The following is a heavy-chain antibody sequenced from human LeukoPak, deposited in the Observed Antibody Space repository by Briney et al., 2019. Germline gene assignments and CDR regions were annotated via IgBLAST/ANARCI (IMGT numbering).Heavy chain of an antibody. D-gene: IGHD6-19*01. CDR3: ARGGSSGWWAFDI. J-gene: IGHJ3*02. V-gene: IGHV3-21*01. CDR1: GFTFSSYS. Sequence: GGSLRLSCAASGFTFSSYSMNWVRQAPGKGLEWVSSISSSSSYIYYTDSVKGRFTISRDNAKNSLYLQMNSLRAEDTAVYYCARGGSSGWWAFDIWGQGTMVTVSS. CDR2: ISSSSSYI.